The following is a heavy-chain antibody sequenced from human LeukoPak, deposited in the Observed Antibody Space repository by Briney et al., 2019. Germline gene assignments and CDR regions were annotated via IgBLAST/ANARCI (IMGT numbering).Heavy chain of an antibody. D-gene: IGHD6-19*01. CDR1: GFTFSSYA. J-gene: IGHJ4*02. Sequence: GGSLRLSCGASGFTFSSYAMHWVRQAPGKGLEWVAVIWYDGSNKYYADSVKGRFTISRDNSKNTLYLQMNSLRAEDTAVYYCARDTLPGYSSGWYGGYFDYWGQGTLVTVSS. CDR2: IWYDGSNK. CDR3: ARDTLPGYSSGWYGGYFDY. V-gene: IGHV3-30*07.